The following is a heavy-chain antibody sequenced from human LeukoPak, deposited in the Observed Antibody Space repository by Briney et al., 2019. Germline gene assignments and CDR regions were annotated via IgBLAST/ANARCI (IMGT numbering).Heavy chain of an antibody. CDR1: GGSISSGGYY. CDR2: IYYSGST. Sequence: PSQTLSLTCTVSGGSISSGGYYWSWIRQHPGKGLEWIGYIYYSGSTYYNPSLKSRVTISVDTSKNQFSLKLSSVTAADTAVYYCARDRSSEVSREWIQLWMPTSDYYYYGMDVWGQGTTVTVSS. D-gene: IGHD5-18*01. J-gene: IGHJ6*02. CDR3: ARDRSSEVSREWIQLWMPTSDYYYYGMDV. V-gene: IGHV4-31*03.